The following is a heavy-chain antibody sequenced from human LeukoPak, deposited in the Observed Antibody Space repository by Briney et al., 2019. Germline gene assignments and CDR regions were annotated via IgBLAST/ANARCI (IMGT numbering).Heavy chain of an antibody. Sequence: SQTLSLTCTVSGGSISSSSYYWGWIRQPPGKGLEWIGSIYYSGSTYYNPSLKSRVTISVDTSKNQFSLKLSSVTAADTAVYYCARHLNYDFWRGYYFDYWGQGTLATVSS. V-gene: IGHV4-39*01. J-gene: IGHJ4*02. CDR3: ARHLNYDFWRGYYFDY. D-gene: IGHD3-3*01. CDR1: GGSISSSSYY. CDR2: IYYSGST.